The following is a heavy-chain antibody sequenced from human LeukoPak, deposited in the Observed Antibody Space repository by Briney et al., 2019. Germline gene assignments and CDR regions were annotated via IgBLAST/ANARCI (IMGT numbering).Heavy chain of an antibody. V-gene: IGHV3-23*01. Sequence: GGSLRLSCAASGFTFSSYAMSWVRQAPGKGLEWVSSIIEDGGHTAYADSVKGRFTISRDNSKNTLWLQMNSLRAEDTAVYCCAKVRVKVVDAFDIWGQGTMVTVSS. CDR3: AKVRVKVVDAFDI. J-gene: IGHJ3*02. CDR2: IIEDGGHT. CDR1: GFTFSSYA.